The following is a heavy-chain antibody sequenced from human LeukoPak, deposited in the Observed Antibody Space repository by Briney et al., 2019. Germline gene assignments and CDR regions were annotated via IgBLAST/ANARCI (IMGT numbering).Heavy chain of an antibody. J-gene: IGHJ5*02. CDR2: INPNSGAT. CDR3: ARDKQWPTSWFDP. CDR1: GYTFTGYY. D-gene: IGHD6-19*01. Sequence: GASVRVSCKASGYTFTGYYIHWVRQAPGQGLEWMGRINPNSGATNYAQKLQGRVTMTTDTSTSTAYMELRSLRSDDTAVYYCARDKQWPTSWFDPWGQGTLVTVSS. V-gene: IGHV1-2*06.